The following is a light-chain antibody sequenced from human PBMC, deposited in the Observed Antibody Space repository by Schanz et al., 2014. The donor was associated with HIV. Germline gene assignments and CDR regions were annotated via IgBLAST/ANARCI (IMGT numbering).Light chain of an antibody. CDR2: KAS. J-gene: IGKJ2*02. CDR1: QSISSW. V-gene: IGKV1-5*03. CDR3: EQYDALCT. Sequence: DIQMTQSPSTLSASVGDRVTITCRASQSISSWLAWYQKKPGKAPKLLIYKASSLESGVPSGVSGSGSGTEFTLTISRVQRENYAAYYGEQYDALCTVGQKTK.